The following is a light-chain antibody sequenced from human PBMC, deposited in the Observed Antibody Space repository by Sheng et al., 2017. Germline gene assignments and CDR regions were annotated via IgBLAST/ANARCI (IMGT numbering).Light chain of an antibody. CDR3: QQRSKWPVT. Sequence: EIVLTQSPGTLSLSPGERATLSCRASQSVSSSLAWYQQKPGQPPRLLIYAASTRATGIPARFSGSGSGTQFTLTISSLEPEDFAVYYCQQRSKWPVTFGPGTKVDIK. V-gene: IGKV3-11*01. CDR2: AAS. J-gene: IGKJ3*01. CDR1: QSVSSS.